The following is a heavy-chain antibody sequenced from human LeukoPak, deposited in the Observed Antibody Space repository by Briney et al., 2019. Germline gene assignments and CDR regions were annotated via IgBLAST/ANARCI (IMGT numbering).Heavy chain of an antibody. D-gene: IGHD3-22*01. Sequence: SVKVSCKASGGTFSSYAISWLRQAPGQGLEWMGRIIPIFGTANYAQKFQGRVTITTDESTSTAYMELSSLRSEDTAVYYCARSEDYYDSSGYYYGFDYWGQGTLVTVPS. V-gene: IGHV1-69*05. CDR2: IIPIFGTA. J-gene: IGHJ4*02. CDR3: ARSEDYYDSSGYYYGFDY. CDR1: GGTFSSYA.